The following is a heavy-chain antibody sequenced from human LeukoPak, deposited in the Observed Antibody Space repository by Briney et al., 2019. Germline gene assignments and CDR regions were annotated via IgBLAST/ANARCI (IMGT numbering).Heavy chain of an antibody. V-gene: IGHV1-18*01. J-gene: IGHJ3*02. CDR2: ISAYNGNT. CDR3: ASPLGYCSSTSCYEDMGAFDI. Sequence: ASVKVSCKASGYTFTSYAMNWVRQAPGQGLEWMGWISAYNGNTNYAQKFQGRVTITADESTSTAYMELSSLRSEDTAVYYCASPLGYCSSTSCYEDMGAFDIWGQGTMVTVSS. CDR1: GYTFTSYA. D-gene: IGHD2-2*01.